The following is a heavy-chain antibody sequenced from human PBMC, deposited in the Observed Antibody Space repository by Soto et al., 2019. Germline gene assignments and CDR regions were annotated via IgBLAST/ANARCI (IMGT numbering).Heavy chain of an antibody. CDR1: GGSISTVDYW. V-gene: IGHV4-30-4*01. J-gene: IGHJ4*02. D-gene: IGHD7-27*01. CDR2: IYDGGRT. Sequence: QVQLQESGPGLVKPSQTLSLTCTVSGGSISTVDYWWSWIRQSPDMGLEWIGHIYDGGRTYNNPSLESRVTMSVDTSKRQLSLTLRSVSAADTAVYYCARGPSGDTVDSWGQGTLVTVSS. CDR3: ARGPSGDTVDS.